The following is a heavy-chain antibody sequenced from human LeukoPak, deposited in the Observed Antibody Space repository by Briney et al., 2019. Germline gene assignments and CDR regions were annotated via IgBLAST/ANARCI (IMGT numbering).Heavy chain of an antibody. V-gene: IGHV4-59*11. CDR2: IHYDGRT. CDR3: ARLVNYGYSDY. D-gene: IGHD3-22*01. CDR1: GCSTSGRY. Sequence: SETLTLTCAVSGCSTSGRYWNWIRQPPGKGLEWIAYIHYDGRTNYNPSFKSRVIISLDTSNNQFSLNLKSVTAADTAAYYCARLVNYGYSDYWGQGTLVTVSS. J-gene: IGHJ4*02.